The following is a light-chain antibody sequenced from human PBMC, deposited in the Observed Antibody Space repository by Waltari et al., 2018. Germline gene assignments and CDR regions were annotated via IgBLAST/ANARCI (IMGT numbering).Light chain of an antibody. J-gene: IGLJ3*02. V-gene: IGLV2-11*01. CDR1: INDVGVDDY. Sequence: QSALTQPHSVSASPGQSVTIPCSGSINDVGVDDYVSWYQQLPGKTPKLILYDVVKLPSGVPSRFSGPKYGTTASLTISGLQTDDEATYYCCSYAGAYTFVFGGGTKLTVL. CDR2: DVV. CDR3: CSYAGAYTFV.